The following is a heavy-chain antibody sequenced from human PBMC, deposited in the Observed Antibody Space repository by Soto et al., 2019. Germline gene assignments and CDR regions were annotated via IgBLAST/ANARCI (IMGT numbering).Heavy chain of an antibody. Sequence: KPSETLSLTCAVSGYSISSSNWWGWIRQPPGKGLEWIGYIYYSGSTYYNPSLKSRVTMSVDTSKNQFSLKLSSVTAVDTAVYYCARGGYSNYYYYGMDVWGQGTTVTVSS. CDR3: ARGGYSNYYYYGMDV. J-gene: IGHJ6*02. V-gene: IGHV4-28*03. CDR2: IYYSGST. D-gene: IGHD5-18*01. CDR1: GYSISSSNW.